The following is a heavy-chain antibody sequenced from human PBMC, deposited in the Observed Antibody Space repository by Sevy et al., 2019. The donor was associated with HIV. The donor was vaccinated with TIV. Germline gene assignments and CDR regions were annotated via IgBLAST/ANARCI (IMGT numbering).Heavy chain of an antibody. J-gene: IGHJ4*02. CDR2: FDPEDGET. CDR3: ATTREYYEDSSGYLDF. Sequence: ASVKVSCKVSGYTLSELSIHWVRQAPGKGLEWMGRFDPEDGETIYAQKFQGRVTLTEDTSTDTAYMELRSLKTEDTAVYYCATTREYYEDSSGYLDFWGQGTLATVSS. D-gene: IGHD3-22*01. V-gene: IGHV1-24*01. CDR1: GYTLSELS.